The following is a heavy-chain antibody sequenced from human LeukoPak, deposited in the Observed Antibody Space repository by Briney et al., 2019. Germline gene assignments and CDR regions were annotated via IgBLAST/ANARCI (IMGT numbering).Heavy chain of an antibody. V-gene: IGHV3-15*05. CDR1: GFTVSSNY. Sequence: GGSLRLSCAASGFTVSSNYMSWVRQAPGKGLEWVGRIKSKTDGGTTDYAAPVKGRFTISRDNAKNSLYLQMSSLRAEDTALYLCAGGDRNGWYFYYWGQGTLVTVSS. D-gene: IGHD6-19*01. CDR2: IKSKTDGGTT. J-gene: IGHJ4*02. CDR3: AGGDRNGWYFYY.